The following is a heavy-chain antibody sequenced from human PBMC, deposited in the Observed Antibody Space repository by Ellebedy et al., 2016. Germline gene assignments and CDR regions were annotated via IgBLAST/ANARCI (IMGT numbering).Heavy chain of an antibody. J-gene: IGHJ4*02. V-gene: IGHV1-24*01. CDR1: GYTLTELS. D-gene: IGHD1-26*01. CDR3: ARGPPKWDVPLDLDW. CDR2: FDPENGTT. Sequence: ASVKVSCKVSGYTLTELSMHWVRQAPGKGLEWMGGFDPENGTTIYAQKFQGRVTMTEDTSTDTAYMELSSLRSEDTAVYYCARGPPKWDVPLDLDWWGQGTLVIVSS.